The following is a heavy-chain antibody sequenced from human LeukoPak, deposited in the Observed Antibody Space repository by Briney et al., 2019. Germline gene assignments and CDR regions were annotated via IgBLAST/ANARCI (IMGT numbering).Heavy chain of an antibody. V-gene: IGHV4-39*01. CDR1: GGSISGCIYN. CDR3: TRRPTNYACDA. J-gene: IGHJ5*02. CDR2: FSYGGST. Sequence: PSETLSLTCSVSGGSISGCIYNWGWIRQPPGKGLEWIASFSYGGSTNSNPSLKSRVTISVDTSKTQLSLKLSSVTAADTAVYDGTRRPTNYACDAWGQGTLVTVSS. D-gene: IGHD3-16*01.